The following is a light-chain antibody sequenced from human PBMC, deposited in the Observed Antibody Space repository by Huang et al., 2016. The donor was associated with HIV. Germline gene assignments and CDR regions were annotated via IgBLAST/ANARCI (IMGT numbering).Light chain of an antibody. CDR2: GAS. CDR3: QQYNDWPPLT. V-gene: IGKV3D-15*01. Sequence: EIVMTQSPASLSASLGERATLSCRASQGVRSNLAWYQQKRGQAPRPLIFGASTRATGTPARFSGSGSGTEFTLTITSLQSADSAVYYCQQYNDWPPLTFGGGTKVEI. J-gene: IGKJ4*01. CDR1: QGVRSN.